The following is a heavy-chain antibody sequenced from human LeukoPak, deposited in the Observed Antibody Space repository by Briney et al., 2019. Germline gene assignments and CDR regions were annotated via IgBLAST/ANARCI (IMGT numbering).Heavy chain of an antibody. CDR3: AKDRKYDSSGYLDY. CDR1: GFTFDDYA. V-gene: IGHV3-9*01. Sequence: GGSLSLSCAASGFTFDDYAMHWLRQAPGKDLERVTVISWNSGSIGYADSVRGRFTISRDNAKNSMYLQMNSLRAEDTALYYCAKDRKYDSSGYLDYWGQGTLVTVSS. CDR2: ISWNSGSI. J-gene: IGHJ4*02. D-gene: IGHD3-22*01.